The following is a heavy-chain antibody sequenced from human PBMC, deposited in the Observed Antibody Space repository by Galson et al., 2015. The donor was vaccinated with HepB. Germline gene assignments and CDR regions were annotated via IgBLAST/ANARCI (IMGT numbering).Heavy chain of an antibody. CDR2: ISYDGSNK. D-gene: IGHD3-22*01. Sequence: SLRLSCAASGFTFSSYAMHWVRQAPGKGLEWVAVISYDGSNKYYADSVKGRFTISRDNSKNTLYLQMNSLGAEDTAVYYCARDYYDHFDYWGQGTLVTVSS. V-gene: IGHV3-30*04. J-gene: IGHJ4*02. CDR3: ARDYYDHFDY. CDR1: GFTFSSYA.